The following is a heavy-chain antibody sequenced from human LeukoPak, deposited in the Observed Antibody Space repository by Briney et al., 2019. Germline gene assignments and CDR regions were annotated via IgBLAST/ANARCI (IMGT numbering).Heavy chain of an antibody. J-gene: IGHJ6*02. CDR3: ARQKWEQQGRDYYFNGLDV. D-gene: IGHD1/OR15-1a*01. CDR1: GGSISSGDHY. Sequence: PSETLSLTCSVSGGSISSGDHYWSWIRQPPGKGLEWIGYIYYSGSTYYNPSLKSRVSISVDRSRNQFSLKLTSVTAADTAVCYCARQKWEQQGRDYYFNGLDVWGPGTTVIVSS. V-gene: IGHV4-30-4*08. CDR2: IYYSGST.